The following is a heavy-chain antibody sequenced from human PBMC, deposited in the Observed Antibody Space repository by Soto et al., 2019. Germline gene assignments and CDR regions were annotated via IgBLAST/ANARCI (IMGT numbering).Heavy chain of an antibody. CDR1: GGFLSESY. V-gene: IGHV4-34*01. J-gene: IGHJ5*02. D-gene: IGHD3-16*01. CDR3: VRIRYQLNSSVLWLDT. CDR2: LNHVGGT. Sequence: SETLSLTCAVYGGFLSESYWTWIRQPPGKGLEWIGELNHVGGTNYNPSLKSRVTMSFDTSRSHLSLRLISVTPAETVMYFCVRIRYQLNSSVLWLDTWGQGTPVTVSS.